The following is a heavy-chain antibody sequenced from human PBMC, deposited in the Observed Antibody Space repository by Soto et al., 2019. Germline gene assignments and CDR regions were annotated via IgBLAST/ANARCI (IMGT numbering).Heavy chain of an antibody. CDR2: IYPGGSDT. J-gene: IGHJ4*02. V-gene: IGHV5-51*01. Sequence: GESLKISCKGSGYSFTSYWIGWVRQMPGKGLEWMGIIYPGGSDTRYSPSFQGQVTISADKSISTAYLQWSSLKASDTAMYYCARPAYYYDSSAGYWGQGTLVTVSS. D-gene: IGHD3-22*01. CDR1: GYSFTSYW. CDR3: ARPAYYYDSSAGY.